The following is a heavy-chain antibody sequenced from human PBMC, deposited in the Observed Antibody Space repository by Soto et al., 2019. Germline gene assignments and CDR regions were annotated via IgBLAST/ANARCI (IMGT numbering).Heavy chain of an antibody. CDR3: ARVLGGMATVPFDY. V-gene: IGHV3-30-3*01. CDR1: GFTFSSYA. Sequence: QVQLVESGGGVVQPGRSLRLSCAASGFTFSSYAMHWVRQAPGTGLEWVAVISYEGSNKYYADSVKGRFTISRDNSKNTLYLQMNSLSTEDTAVYYCARVLGGMATVPFDYWGQGALVTVSS. J-gene: IGHJ4*02. CDR2: ISYEGSNK. D-gene: IGHD4-4*01.